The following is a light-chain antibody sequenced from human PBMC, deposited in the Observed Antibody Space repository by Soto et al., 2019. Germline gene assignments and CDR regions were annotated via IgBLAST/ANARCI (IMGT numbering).Light chain of an antibody. J-gene: IGKJ1*01. V-gene: IGKV3-20*01. CDR1: QSVSSSY. CDR3: QQYGTSPWT. Sequence: IVLTQSPGTQSLSPGERATLSCRASQSVSSSYLAWYQQKPGQAPRLLIYGASSRATGIPDRFSGSGSGTDCTITISRLQKEDGAVYYCQQYGTSPWTFGQGTKVDIK. CDR2: GAS.